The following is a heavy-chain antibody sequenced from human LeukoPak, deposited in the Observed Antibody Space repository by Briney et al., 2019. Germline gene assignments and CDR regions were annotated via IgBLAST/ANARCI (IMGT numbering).Heavy chain of an antibody. Sequence: GGSLRLSCAASGFTFSFFWMNWVRLAPGKGLEWVASIKEDGSEKYYVGSVKGRFTISRDNARNSLYLQMNSLRAEDTAVYYCARDRYYYDSSGYYPAFDYWGQGTLVTVSS. CDR2: IKEDGSEK. CDR3: ARDRYYYDSSGYYPAFDY. CDR1: GFTFSFFW. J-gene: IGHJ4*02. D-gene: IGHD3-22*01. V-gene: IGHV3-7*01.